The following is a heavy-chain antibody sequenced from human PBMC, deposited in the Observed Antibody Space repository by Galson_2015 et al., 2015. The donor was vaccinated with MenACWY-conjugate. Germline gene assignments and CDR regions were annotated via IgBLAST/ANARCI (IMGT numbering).Heavy chain of an antibody. V-gene: IGHV3-48*03. J-gene: IGHJ6*03. CDR3: ARVGIWIHQYFYYMDV. CDR2: ISKSGSPI. CDR1: GFTFTGYE. D-gene: IGHD5-18*01. Sequence: SLRLSCAASGFTFTGYEFNWVRQAPGTGLEWLSYISKSGSPIYYADSVKGRFTISRDNIKKSLFLEMNSLRAGDTGVYYCARVGIWIHQYFYYMDVWGKGTTVTVSS.